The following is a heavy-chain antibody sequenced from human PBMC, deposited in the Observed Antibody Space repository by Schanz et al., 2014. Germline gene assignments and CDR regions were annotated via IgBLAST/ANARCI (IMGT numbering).Heavy chain of an antibody. D-gene: IGHD3-10*01. CDR1: GYTFVSYS. CDR2: IIPVLNIA. Sequence: QVQLVQSGAEVKKPGASVKVSCKASGYTFVSYSMHWVRQAPGQGLEWMGKIIPVLNIATYAQRFQGRVSITADTSTNTAYMELSSLTSEDTAVHYCARGRGFYDYWGQGTLGTVSS. V-gene: IGHV1-69*04. J-gene: IGHJ4*02. CDR3: ARGRGFYDY.